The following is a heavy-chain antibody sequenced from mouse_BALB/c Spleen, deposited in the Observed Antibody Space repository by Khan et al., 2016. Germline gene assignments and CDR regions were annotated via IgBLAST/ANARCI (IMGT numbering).Heavy chain of an antibody. CDR1: GFDFSRYW. J-gene: IGHJ3*01. CDR3: ASAGDCGYFAY. D-gene: IGHD2-2*01. CDR2: INPDSYTI. V-gene: IGHV4-1*02. Sequence: EVKLLESGGGLVHPGGSLKLSCAASGFDFSRYWMSWVRQAPGKGLEWIGEINPDSYTINYTPSLMDKFIISRDNAKNTLYLQMSTVRSEDTALYSCASAGDCGYFAYWGPGTLVTVSA.